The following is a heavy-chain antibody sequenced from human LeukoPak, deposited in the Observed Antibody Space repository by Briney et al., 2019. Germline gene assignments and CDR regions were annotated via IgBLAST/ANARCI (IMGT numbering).Heavy chain of an antibody. V-gene: IGHV3-33*08. CDR1: GFDFSSYG. CDR2: MWYDGSNK. Sequence: GGSLRLSCAASGFDFSSYGMHWVRQAPGKGLEWVAIMWYDGSNKYYTDSVKGRFTISRDNSKNTLYLQMNSLRVEDTAVYYCAREDTALVIAYWGQGTLVTVSS. CDR3: AREDTALVIAY. J-gene: IGHJ4*02. D-gene: IGHD5-18*01.